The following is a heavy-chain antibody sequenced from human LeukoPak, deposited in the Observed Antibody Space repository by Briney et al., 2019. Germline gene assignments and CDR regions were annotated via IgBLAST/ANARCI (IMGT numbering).Heavy chain of an antibody. J-gene: IGHJ4*02. D-gene: IGHD3-10*01. Sequence: GGSLRLSCAASGFAFSSYWTHWVRQAPGEGLVWVSRTNSEGSSISYADSVKGRFTISRDNAKNTLYLQMNSLRVEDTAVYYCARDLQYGTGSYPLYWGQGTLVTVSS. CDR2: TNSEGSSI. CDR3: ARDLQYGTGSYPLY. CDR1: GFAFSSYW. V-gene: IGHV3-74*01.